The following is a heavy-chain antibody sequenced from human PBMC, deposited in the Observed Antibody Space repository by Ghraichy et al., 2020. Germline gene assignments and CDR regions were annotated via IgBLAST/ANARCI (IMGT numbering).Heavy chain of an antibody. Sequence: ASVKVSCKASGYTFTSYDINWVRQATGQGLEWMGWMNPNSGNTGYAQKFQGRVTITRNTSISTAYMELSSLRSEDTAVYYCARAPEWLFGRYYYYGMDVWGQGTTVTVSS. CDR3: ARAPEWLFGRYYYYGMDV. V-gene: IGHV1-8*03. CDR1: GYTFTSYD. CDR2: MNPNSGNT. D-gene: IGHD3-3*01. J-gene: IGHJ6*02.